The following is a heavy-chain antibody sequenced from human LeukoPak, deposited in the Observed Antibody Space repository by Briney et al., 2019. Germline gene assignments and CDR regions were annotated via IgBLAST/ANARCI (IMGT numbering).Heavy chain of an antibody. V-gene: IGHV3-23*01. Sequence: GGSLRLSCAVSGFTFSSYAMSWVRQAPGKGLEWVSAISGSGGSTYYADSVKGRFTISRDNSKNTLYLQMNSLRAEDTAVYYCAKDTDLMGATTFSDYWGQGTLVTVSS. J-gene: IGHJ4*02. CDR3: AKDTDLMGATTFSDY. CDR1: GFTFSSYA. CDR2: ISGSGGST. D-gene: IGHD1-26*01.